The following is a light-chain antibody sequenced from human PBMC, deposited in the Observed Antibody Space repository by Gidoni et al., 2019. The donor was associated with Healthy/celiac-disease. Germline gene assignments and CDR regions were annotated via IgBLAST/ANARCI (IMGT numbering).Light chain of an antibody. Sequence: EIVMTQSPATLSVSPGERATLSCRASQSVSSNLAWYQQKPGQAPRLLIYGASTRATGIPARFSGSGSGTEFTLTISSLQSEDFAVYYCQQYNNWPVFGQGTKVGIK. CDR2: GAS. CDR1: QSVSSN. V-gene: IGKV3-15*01. CDR3: QQYNNWPV. J-gene: IGKJ1*01.